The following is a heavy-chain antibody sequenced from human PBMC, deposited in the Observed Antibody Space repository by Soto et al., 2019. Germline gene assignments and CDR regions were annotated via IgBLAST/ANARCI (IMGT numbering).Heavy chain of an antibody. CDR1: GFTFSSYG. CDR3: AKDTGDCSTSSCRPGNNWFDP. V-gene: IGHV3-30*18. J-gene: IGHJ5*02. CDR2: ISYDGSYK. D-gene: IGHD2-15*01. Sequence: QVQLVESGGGVVQPGRSLRLSCAAFGFTFSSYGMHWVRQAPGKGLEWVAIISYDGSYKYYTDSVKGRFTISRDNSENALYLQMNSLRAEDTAVYYCAKDTGDCSTSSCRPGNNWFDPWGQGTLVTVSS.